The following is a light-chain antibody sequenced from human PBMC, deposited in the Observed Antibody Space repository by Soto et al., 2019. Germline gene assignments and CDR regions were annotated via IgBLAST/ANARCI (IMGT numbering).Light chain of an antibody. Sequence: EIVMTQSPATLSVSPGERATLSCRASQSVSIKLAWYQQKPGQAPRLLIYDTSTRATGIPARFSGSGSGTEFTLTISILQSEDFAFYYCQQYNNWPPITFGQGTRLEIK. J-gene: IGKJ5*01. CDR2: DTS. V-gene: IGKV3-15*01. CDR3: QQYNNWPPIT. CDR1: QSVSIK.